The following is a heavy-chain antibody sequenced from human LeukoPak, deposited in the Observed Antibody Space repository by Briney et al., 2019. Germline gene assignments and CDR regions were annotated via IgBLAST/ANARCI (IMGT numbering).Heavy chain of an antibody. V-gene: IGHV1-3*01. CDR1: GYTFTSYA. Sequence: ASVKVSCKASGYTFTSYAMHWVRQAPGQRLEWMGWINAGNGNTKYSQKFQGRVTITRDTSASTAYMELSSLRSEDTAVYYCARTGIQLWSHSNWYFDLWGRGTLVTVSS. D-gene: IGHD5-18*01. CDR2: INAGNGNT. CDR3: ARTGIQLWSHSNWYFDL. J-gene: IGHJ2*01.